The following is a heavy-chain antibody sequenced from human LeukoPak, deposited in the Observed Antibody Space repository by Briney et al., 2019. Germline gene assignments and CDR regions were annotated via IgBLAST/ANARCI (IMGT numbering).Heavy chain of an antibody. D-gene: IGHD6-13*01. CDR2: FNSGGTT. CDR1: RFSVSSHD. CDR3: ASGVYGVKYYYGMDV. Sequence: GGSLRLSCAASRFSVSSHDMSWVRQAPGKGLEWVPVFNSGGTTYYADSVKGRFTILRDNSQNTLHLQMNSLRAEDSAVYYCASGVYGVKYYYGMDVWGQGTTVTVSS. J-gene: IGHJ6*02. V-gene: IGHV3-66*01.